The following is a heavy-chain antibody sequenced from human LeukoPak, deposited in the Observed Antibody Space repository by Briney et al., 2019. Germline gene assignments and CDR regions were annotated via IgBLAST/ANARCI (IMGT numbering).Heavy chain of an antibody. J-gene: IGHJ3*02. CDR1: VYTFASYL. CDR3: ARQANDAFDI. CDR2: IYPVDSDT. Sequence: GEPRNISCKCSVYTFASYLSGWARQVPGKGLDWIGIIYPVDSDTTYSPSLQGQVTIYAHKSINTAYLQWSRLKAWDTAMYYCARQANDAFDIWGQGTMVTVSS. V-gene: IGHV5-51*01.